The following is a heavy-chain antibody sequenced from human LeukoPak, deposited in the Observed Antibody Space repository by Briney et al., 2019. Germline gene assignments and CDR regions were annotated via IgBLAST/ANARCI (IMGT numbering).Heavy chain of an antibody. CDR1: DGSITNND. J-gene: IGHJ4*02. CDR2: VHYSGTT. CDR3: ASTSSWYYFDY. D-gene: IGHD6-13*01. Sequence: PSETLSLTCTVSDGSITNNDWSWVRQTPGKGLEFIGYVHYSGTTNYNPSLRSRVTISIDTSRKHFFLKLKSVTAADTAVYYCASTSSWYYFDYWGQGTLVTVSS. V-gene: IGHV4-59*01.